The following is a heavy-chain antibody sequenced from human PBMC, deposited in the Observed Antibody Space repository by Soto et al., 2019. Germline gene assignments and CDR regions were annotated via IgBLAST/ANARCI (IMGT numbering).Heavy chain of an antibody. Sequence: LRVSWGGSGGMPRSCCMHGCRLPLGKGLECVAVISDTGSSHYYAASVEGRLTISRENSKNTLSLHMDRLRVEDTAVYYCVKERGG. CDR3: VKER. J-gene: IGHJ1*01. V-gene: IGHV3-30*18. CDR2: ISDTGSSH. CDR1: GGMPRSCC.